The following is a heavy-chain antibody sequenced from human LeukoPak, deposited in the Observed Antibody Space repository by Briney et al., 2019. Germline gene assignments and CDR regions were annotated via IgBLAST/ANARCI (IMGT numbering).Heavy chain of an antibody. CDR2: ISTGSSYI. V-gene: IGHV3-21*01. J-gene: IGHJ4*02. CDR1: GFTFRSYS. D-gene: IGHD2-2*01. Sequence: GGSLRLSCTASGFTFRSYSMNWVRQAPGKGLEWVSSISTGSSYIYYADSVKGRFTISRDNAKNSLYLQMNSLRAEDTAVYYCARVSGVVPAATLDFWGQGALVTVSS. CDR3: ARVSGVVPAATLDF.